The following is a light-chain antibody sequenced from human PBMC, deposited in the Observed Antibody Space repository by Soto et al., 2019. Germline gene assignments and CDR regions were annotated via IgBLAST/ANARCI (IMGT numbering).Light chain of an antibody. CDR2: AGS. CDR3: QQGDSLPFT. J-gene: IGKJ3*01. Sequence: DIQMTQSPSSVSPSVGDRVTITCRASQRISNWLAWYQQKPGKAPQFLIYAGSTLQNGVPSSFSGSGSGTDFTLTVSIMQPEDFATYYCQQGDSLPFTFGPGTRVDI. CDR1: QRISNW. V-gene: IGKV1-12*02.